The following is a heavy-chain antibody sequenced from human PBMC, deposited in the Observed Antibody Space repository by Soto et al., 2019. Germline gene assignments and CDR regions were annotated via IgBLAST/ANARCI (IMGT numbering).Heavy chain of an antibody. CDR3: AKDISPRIRRWFDP. Sequence: EVQLVESGGGLVQPGRSLRLSCAASGFTFDDYAMHWVRQAPGKGLEWVSGISWNSGSIGYADSVKGRFTISRDNAKNSLYLQMNSLRAEDTALYYCAKDISPRIRRWFDPWGQGTLVTVSS. V-gene: IGHV3-9*01. CDR1: GFTFDDYA. CDR2: ISWNSGSI. J-gene: IGHJ5*02.